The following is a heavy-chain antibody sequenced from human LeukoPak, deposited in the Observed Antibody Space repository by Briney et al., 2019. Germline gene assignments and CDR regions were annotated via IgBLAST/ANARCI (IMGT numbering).Heavy chain of an antibody. Sequence: GGSLRLSCAASGFTFDDYGMSWVRQAPGKGLEWVSGINWNGGSTGYADSVKGRFTISRDNAKSSLFLQMNSLRAEDTAVYYCAREIGGVPGDLFDYWGQGTLVTVSS. CDR3: AREIGGVPGDLFDY. V-gene: IGHV3-20*04. J-gene: IGHJ4*02. D-gene: IGHD3-10*01. CDR2: INWNGGST. CDR1: GFTFDDYG.